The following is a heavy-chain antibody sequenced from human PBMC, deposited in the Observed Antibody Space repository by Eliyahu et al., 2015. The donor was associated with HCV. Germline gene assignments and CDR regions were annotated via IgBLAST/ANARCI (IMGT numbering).Heavy chain of an antibody. D-gene: IGHD1-1*01. CDR2: IYSNDEY. CDR1: GFSLSDSGXG. V-gene: IGHV2-26*01. J-gene: IGHJ6*03. Sequence: QVTLKESGPLVVKPTETLTLTCTVXGFSLSDSGXGXTWIRQAPGXALEWLAPIYSNDEYATNSSLRRRLTISRDTSESQVILTMADLGPTDTGTYFCARSLGGTFRQPVGTYMDFWGKGTTVIVSS. CDR3: ARSLGGTFRQPVGTYMDF.